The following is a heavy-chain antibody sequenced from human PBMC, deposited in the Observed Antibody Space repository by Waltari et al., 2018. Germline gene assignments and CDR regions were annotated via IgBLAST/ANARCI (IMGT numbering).Heavy chain of an antibody. D-gene: IGHD5-12*01. CDR1: GYTLTELS. CDR2: IIPIFGTA. J-gene: IGHJ4*02. CDR3: ARGPDGSFDY. V-gene: IGHV1-69*13. Sequence: QVQLVQSGAEVKKPGASVKVSCKVSGYTLTELSMHWVRQAPGKGLEWMGGIIPIFGTANYAQKFQGRVTITADESTSTAYMELSSLRSEDTAVYYCARGPDGSFDYWGQGTLVTVSS.